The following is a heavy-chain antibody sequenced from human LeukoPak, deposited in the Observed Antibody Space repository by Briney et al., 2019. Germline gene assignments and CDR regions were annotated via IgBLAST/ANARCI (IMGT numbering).Heavy chain of an antibody. J-gene: IGHJ4*02. V-gene: IGHV4-34*01. CDR3: ARAFRYYGSGSYLSY. Sequence: PSGTLSLTCAVYGGSFSGYYWSWIRQPPGKGLEWIGEINHSGSTNYNPSLKSRVTISVDTSKNQFSLKLSSVTAADTAVYYCARAFRYYGSGSYLSYWGQGTLVTVSS. CDR1: GGSFSGYY. D-gene: IGHD3-10*01. CDR2: INHSGST.